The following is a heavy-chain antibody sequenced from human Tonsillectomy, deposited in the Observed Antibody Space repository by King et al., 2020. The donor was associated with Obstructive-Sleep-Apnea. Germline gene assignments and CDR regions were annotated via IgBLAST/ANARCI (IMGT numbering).Heavy chain of an antibody. Sequence: VQLVESGGGLVKPGGSLRLSCAASGFTFSDYYMNWIRQAPGKGLEWVSYIGTSGHTIHYADSVKGRFTISRDNANNSLFLQMNSLRAEDTAMYYCARGWESHDSETPPQHWGQGTLVTVSS. CDR1: GFTFSDYY. V-gene: IGHV3-11*01. CDR3: ARGWESHDSETPPQH. D-gene: IGHD3-22*01. J-gene: IGHJ1*01. CDR2: IGTSGHTI.